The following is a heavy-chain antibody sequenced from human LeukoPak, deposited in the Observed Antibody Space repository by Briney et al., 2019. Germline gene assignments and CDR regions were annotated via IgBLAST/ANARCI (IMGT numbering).Heavy chain of an antibody. Sequence: GGSLRLSCAASGFTFSSYEMNWVRQAPGKGLEWVSYISSSGSTIYYADSVKGRFTISRDNAKNSLYLQMNSLRAEDTAVYYCARADEVVAASGYCGQGTLVTVSS. CDR3: ARADEVVAASGY. J-gene: IGHJ4*02. CDR2: ISSSGSTI. CDR1: GFTFSSYE. D-gene: IGHD2-15*01. V-gene: IGHV3-48*03.